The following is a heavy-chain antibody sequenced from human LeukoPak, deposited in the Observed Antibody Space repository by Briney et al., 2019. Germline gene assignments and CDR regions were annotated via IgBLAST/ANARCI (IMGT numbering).Heavy chain of an antibody. Sequence: GRSLRLSCAASGFTFSRYGMHWVRQAPGKGPEWVAVISYDGSNKYYADSVKGRFSISRDNSKSTLYLQMNSLRTEDTAVYYCAKDYYDSLYYFDYWGQGTLVTVSP. V-gene: IGHV3-30*18. J-gene: IGHJ4*02. CDR2: ISYDGSNK. CDR1: GFTFSRYG. D-gene: IGHD3-22*01. CDR3: AKDYYDSLYYFDY.